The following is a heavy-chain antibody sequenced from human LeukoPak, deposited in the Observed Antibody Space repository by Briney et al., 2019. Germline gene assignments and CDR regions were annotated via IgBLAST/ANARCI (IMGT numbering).Heavy chain of an antibody. V-gene: IGHV3-21*01. D-gene: IGHD3-10*01. CDR2: ISSSSSYI. Sequence: KTGGSLRLSCAASGFTFSSYSMNWVRQAPGKGLEWVSSISSSSSYIYYADSVKGRFTISRDNAKNSLYLQMNSLRAEDTAVYYCARDPPALWFGDPRSAFDIWGQGTMVTVSS. CDR1: GFTFSSYS. CDR3: ARDPPALWFGDPRSAFDI. J-gene: IGHJ3*02.